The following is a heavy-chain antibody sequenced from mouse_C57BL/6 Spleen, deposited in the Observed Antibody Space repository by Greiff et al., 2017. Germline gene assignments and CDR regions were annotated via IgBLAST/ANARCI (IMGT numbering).Heavy chain of an antibody. V-gene: IGHV3-6*01. J-gene: IGHJ2*01. CDR3: ARTGTYYFDY. Sequence: ESGPGLVKPSQSLSLTCSVTGYSITSGYYWNWIRQFPGNKLEWMGYISYDGTNNYNPSLNNRISITRDTSKNQFFLKFNSVTTEDTATYYCARTGTYYFDYWGQGTTLTVSS. CDR2: ISYDGTN. D-gene: IGHD4-1*01. CDR1: GYSITSGYY.